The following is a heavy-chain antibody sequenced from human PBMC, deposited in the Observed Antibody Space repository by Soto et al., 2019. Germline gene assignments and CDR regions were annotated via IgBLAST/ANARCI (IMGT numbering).Heavy chain of an antibody. D-gene: IGHD6-13*01. J-gene: IGHJ5*02. CDR1: GYTFTSYD. CDR2: MNPNSGNT. CDR3: ARSKQVGIAAPEGFDP. V-gene: IGHV1-8*01. Sequence: GASVKVSCKASGYTFTSYDINRVRQATGQGLEWMAWMNPNSGNTGYAQKFQGRVTMTRNTSISTAYMELSSLRSEDTAVYYCARSKQVGIAAPEGFDPWGQGTLVTVSS.